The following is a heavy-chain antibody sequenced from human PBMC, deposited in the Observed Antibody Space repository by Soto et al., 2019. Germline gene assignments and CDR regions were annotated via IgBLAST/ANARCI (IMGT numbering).Heavy chain of an antibody. CDR2: IFYSGST. CDR1: GGSISSSGYY. CDR3: ASPGGAGSCSRFDD. Sequence: LQLQESGPGLVKPSETLSLTCNVSGGSISSSGYYWGWIRQPPGKGLEWIGNIFYSGSTYYNPSLKSRATISVDMSKNEFSLKLSSVTAADTSVYYCASPGGAGSCSRFDDWGQGILFTVSS. J-gene: IGHJ4*02. V-gene: IGHV4-39*01. D-gene: IGHD3-10*01.